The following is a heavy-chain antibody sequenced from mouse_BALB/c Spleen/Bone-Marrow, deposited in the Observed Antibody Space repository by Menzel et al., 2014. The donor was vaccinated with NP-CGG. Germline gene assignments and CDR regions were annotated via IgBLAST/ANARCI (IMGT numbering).Heavy chain of an antibody. CDR2: IWRGGSA. Sequence: VQLQQSGPSLVQPSQSLSITCTVTGFSLTSYGVHWVRQSPGKGLEWLGVIWRGGSAGYNAAFKTRLSITKDNSKSQVFFKMNSLQADDTAIYYCAKMGLRSRFAYWGQGTLITVSA. CDR3: AKMGLRSRFAY. CDR1: GFSLTSYG. D-gene: IGHD2-2*01. J-gene: IGHJ3*01. V-gene: IGHV2-5-1*01.